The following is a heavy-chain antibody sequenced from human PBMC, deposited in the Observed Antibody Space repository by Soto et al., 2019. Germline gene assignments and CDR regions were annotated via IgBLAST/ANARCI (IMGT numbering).Heavy chain of an antibody. D-gene: IGHD3-10*01. J-gene: IGHJ4*02. CDR2: ISGSGGTR. CDR1: GFTFNSYA. V-gene: IGHV3-23*01. CDR3: AKDRHYGSGTYSDSYLLY. Sequence: EVQLLESGGGLVQPGGSLRLSCGGSGFTFNSYAMTWVRQAPGKGLEWVSAISGSGGTRYYANSVTGRFTISRDQAKDTRYLQMNSLRAEDTAIYYCAKDRHYGSGTYSDSYLLYWGQGTLVTGSS.